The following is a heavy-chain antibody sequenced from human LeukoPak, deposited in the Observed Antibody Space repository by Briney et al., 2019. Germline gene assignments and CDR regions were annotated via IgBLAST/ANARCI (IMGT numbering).Heavy chain of an antibody. CDR1: GFTFSSYS. Sequence: GGSLRLSCAASGFTFSSYSMNWVRQAPGKGLEWVSYISSSSSTIYYADSVRGRFTISRDNAKNSLYLQMNSLRAEDTAVYYCVRDNPRCCGVIPANIDDYWGQGTLVTVSS. CDR3: VRDNPRCCGVIPANIDDY. J-gene: IGHJ4*02. D-gene: IGHD2-21*01. V-gene: IGHV3-48*01. CDR2: ISSSSSTI.